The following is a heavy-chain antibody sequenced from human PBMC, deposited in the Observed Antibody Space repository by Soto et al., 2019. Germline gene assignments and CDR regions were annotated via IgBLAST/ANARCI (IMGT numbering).Heavy chain of an antibody. V-gene: IGHV4-39*02. D-gene: IGHD1-1*01. CDR1: GGSISNNNYY. Sequence: SETLSLTCTVSGGSISNNNYYWNWIRQPPGKGLEWIGSIFHSGSSYYNPSLKSRVTISVDTSKTHFSLNLSSVTAADTAVYYCARMWVQLSLRWIASWGQGTPVTVSS. J-gene: IGHJ5*01. CDR3: ARMWVQLSLRWIAS. CDR2: IFHSGSS.